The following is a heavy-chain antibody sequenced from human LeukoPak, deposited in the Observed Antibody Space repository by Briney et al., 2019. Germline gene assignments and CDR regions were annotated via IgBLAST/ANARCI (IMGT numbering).Heavy chain of an antibody. V-gene: IGHV3-43*02. J-gene: IGHJ3*02. D-gene: IGHD4-23*01. CDR2: ISGDGGST. Sequence: PGGSLRLSCAASGFTFDDYAMHWVRQAPGKGLEWVSLISGDGGSTYYADSVKSRFTISRDNSKNSLYLQMNSLRTEDTALYYCAKDISMVVTPDAFDIWGQGTMVTVSS. CDR3: AKDISMVVTPDAFDI. CDR1: GFTFDDYA.